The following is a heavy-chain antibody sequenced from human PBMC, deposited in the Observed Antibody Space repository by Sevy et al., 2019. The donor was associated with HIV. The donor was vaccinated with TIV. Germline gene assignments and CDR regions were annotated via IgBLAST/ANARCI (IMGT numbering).Heavy chain of an antibody. CDR3: ARLGYSYGYWYFDY. D-gene: IGHD5-18*01. Sequence: SETLSLTCTVSGGSISSSSYYWGWIRQPPGKGLEWIGSIYYSGSTYYHPSLKSRVTISVDTSKNQFSLKLSSVTAADTAVYYCARLGYSYGYWYFDYWGQGTLVTVSS. CDR1: GGSISSSSYY. CDR2: IYYSGST. V-gene: IGHV4-39*01. J-gene: IGHJ4*02.